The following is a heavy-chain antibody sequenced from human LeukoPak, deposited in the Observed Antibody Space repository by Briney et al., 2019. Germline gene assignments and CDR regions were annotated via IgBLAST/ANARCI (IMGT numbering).Heavy chain of an antibody. Sequence: GGSLRLSCAASGFTFGSYNMNWVRQAPGKGLEWVSSISTSSSYIYYADSVKGRFTISRDNAKKSLYLQMNSLRAGDTAVYYCARDGGDYYDSSGYPFHHWGQGTLVTVSS. CDR1: GFTFGSYN. CDR2: ISTSSSYI. D-gene: IGHD3-22*01. J-gene: IGHJ1*01. CDR3: ARDGGDYYDSSGYPFHH. V-gene: IGHV3-21*01.